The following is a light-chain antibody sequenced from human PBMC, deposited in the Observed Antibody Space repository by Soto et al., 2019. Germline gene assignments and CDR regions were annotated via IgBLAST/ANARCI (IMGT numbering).Light chain of an antibody. CDR1: SSNIGAGYD. J-gene: IGLJ2*01. V-gene: IGLV1-40*01. CDR3: QSYDSSLSAVV. Sequence: VVTQPPSVSGAPGQRVTISCTGSSSNIGAGYDVHWYQQLPGTAPKLLIYGNSNRPSGVPDRFSGSKSGTSASLAITGLQAEDEADYYCQSYDSSLSAVVFGGGTKLTVL. CDR2: GNS.